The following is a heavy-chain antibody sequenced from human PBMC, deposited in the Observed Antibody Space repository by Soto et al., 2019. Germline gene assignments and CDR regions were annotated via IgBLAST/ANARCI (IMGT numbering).Heavy chain of an antibody. J-gene: IGHJ6*02. CDR1: GFTFSSYA. Sequence: PGGSLRLSCAASGFTFSSYAMSWVRQAPGKGLEWVSAISGSGGSTYYADSVKGRFTISRDNSKNTLYLQMNSLRAEDTAVYYCATTKMDVYSSKAYYYYGMDVWGQGTTVTVSS. CDR2: ISGSGGST. CDR3: ATTKMDVYSSKAYYYYGMDV. V-gene: IGHV3-23*01. D-gene: IGHD6-13*01.